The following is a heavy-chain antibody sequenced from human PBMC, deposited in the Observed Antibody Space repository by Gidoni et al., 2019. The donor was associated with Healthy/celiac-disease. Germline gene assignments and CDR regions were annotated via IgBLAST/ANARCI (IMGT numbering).Heavy chain of an antibody. V-gene: IGHV3-23*01. CDR2: ISGSGGST. CDR3: AKRAFGVGATTHFDY. CDR1: GFTFSSYA. D-gene: IGHD1-26*01. J-gene: IGHJ4*02. Sequence: EVQLLESGGGWVQPGGSLRLSCAASGFTFSSYAMSWVRQAPGNGLEWVSAISGSGGSTYYADSVKCRFTISRDNSKNTLYLQMNSLRAEDTAVYYCAKRAFGVGATTHFDYWGQGTLVTVSS.